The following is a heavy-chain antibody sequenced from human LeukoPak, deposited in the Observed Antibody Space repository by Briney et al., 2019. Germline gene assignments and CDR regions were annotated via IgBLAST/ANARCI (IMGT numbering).Heavy chain of an antibody. CDR3: ASAEPKVAAFDY. J-gene: IGHJ4*02. V-gene: IGHV1-2*02. D-gene: IGHD6-19*01. CDR2: MNPNSGGT. CDR1: GYTFTGYY. Sequence: GGSVNVSCKASGYTFTGYYMHWVRQAPGQGLDWMGWMNPNSGGTNYAQTFHGSVTMTRDTSISTTYMELSRLRSDDTAVYYCASAEPKVAAFDYWGQGTLVTVSS.